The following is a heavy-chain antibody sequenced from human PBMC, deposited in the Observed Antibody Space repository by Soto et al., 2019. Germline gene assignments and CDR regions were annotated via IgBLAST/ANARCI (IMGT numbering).Heavy chain of an antibody. CDR2: IYYSGST. CDR1: GGSISSGGYY. J-gene: IGHJ6*02. Sequence: PSETLSLTCTVSGGSISSGGYYWSWIRQHPGKGLEWIGYIYYSGSTYYNPSLKSRVTISVDTSKNQFSLKLSSVTAADTAVYYCAREVREAYYYYYYGMDVWGQGTTVTVSS. V-gene: IGHV4-31*03. CDR3: AREVREAYYYYYYGMDV.